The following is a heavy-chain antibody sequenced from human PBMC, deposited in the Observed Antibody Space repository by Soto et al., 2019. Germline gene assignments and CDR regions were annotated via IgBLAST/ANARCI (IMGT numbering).Heavy chain of an antibody. CDR2: IIPIFGTA. CDR3: ARFDAGAYSSSWSGYYYYGMDV. D-gene: IGHD6-13*01. J-gene: IGHJ6*02. V-gene: IGHV1-69*06. Sequence: ASVKVSCKASGGTFSSYAISWVRQAPGQGLEWMGGIIPIFGTANYAQKFQGRVTITADKSTSTAYMELSSLRSEDTAVYYCARFDAGAYSSSWSGYYYYGMDVWGQGTTVTVSS. CDR1: GGTFSSYA.